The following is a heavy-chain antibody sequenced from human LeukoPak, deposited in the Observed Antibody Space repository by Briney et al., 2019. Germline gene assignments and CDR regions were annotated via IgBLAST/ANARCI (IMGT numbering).Heavy chain of an antibody. D-gene: IGHD3-22*01. CDR1: GYTFTTYY. V-gene: IGHV1-46*01. CDR2: INPGGGTT. J-gene: IGHJ4*02. CDR3: ARGSNYYYDVTADYPRY. Sequence: ASVKVSCKTSGYTFTTYYIHWVRQAPGQGLEWLGIINPGGGTTTYAQKFQGRVTMTRDTSTSTVYMELNTLRSEDTAVYYCARGSNYYYDVTADYPRYWGQGTLVTVSS.